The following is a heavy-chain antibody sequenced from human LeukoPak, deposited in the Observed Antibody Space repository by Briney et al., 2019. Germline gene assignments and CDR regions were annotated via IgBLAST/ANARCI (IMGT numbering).Heavy chain of an antibody. D-gene: IGHD6-6*01. CDR2: IIPLFGIA. CDR3: ARGAVIAACPGSYYYYYMDV. CDR1: GGTFSSYA. Sequence: SVKVSCKASGGTFSSYALSWVRQAPGQRLEWMGGIIPLFGIANYAQRFQGRVTITTDESTITAYMELSSLRSEDTAVYYCARGAVIAACPGSYYYYYMDVWGKGTTVTVSS. J-gene: IGHJ6*03. V-gene: IGHV1-69*05.